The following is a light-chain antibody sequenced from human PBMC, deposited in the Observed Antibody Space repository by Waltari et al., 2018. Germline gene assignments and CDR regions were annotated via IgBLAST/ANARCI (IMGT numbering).Light chain of an antibody. J-gene: IGKJ4*01. CDR1: HSVTSY. CDR3: QYRTNWPLT. V-gene: IGKV3-11*01. Sequence: EIVLTQSPGTLSLSPGERATLSCRTSHSVTSYLAWYQQKPGQPPRLLIYDTSNRATGIPSRFTGSGSGTDFTLTISSREPEDFAVYYCQYRTNWPLTFGGGTKVEMK. CDR2: DTS.